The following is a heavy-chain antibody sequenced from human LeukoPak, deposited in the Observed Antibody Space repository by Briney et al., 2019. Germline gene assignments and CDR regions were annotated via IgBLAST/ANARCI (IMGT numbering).Heavy chain of an antibody. CDR3: ANHSSIAARLSHYYYMDV. CDR1: GGSISSYY. V-gene: IGHV4-4*09. D-gene: IGHD6-6*01. Sequence: PSETLSLTCTVSGGSISSYYWSWIRQPPGKGLEWIGYIYTSGSTNYNPSLKSRVTISVDTSKNQFSLKLSSVTAADTAVYYCANHSSIAARLSHYYYMDVWGKGTTVTVSS. CDR2: IYTSGST. J-gene: IGHJ6*03.